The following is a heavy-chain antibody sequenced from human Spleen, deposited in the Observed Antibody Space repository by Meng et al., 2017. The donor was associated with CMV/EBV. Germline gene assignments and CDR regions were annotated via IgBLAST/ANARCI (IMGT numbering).Heavy chain of an antibody. CDR1: GGSISSSSYY. Sequence: VSGGSISSSSYYWGWIRQPPGKGLEWIGSIYYSGSTYYNPSLKSRVTISVDTSKNQFSLKLSSVTAADTAVYYCAREGLKREDYFDYWGQGTLVTVSS. J-gene: IGHJ4*02. CDR2: IYYSGST. V-gene: IGHV4-39*07. CDR3: AREGLKREDYFDY. D-gene: IGHD1-1*01.